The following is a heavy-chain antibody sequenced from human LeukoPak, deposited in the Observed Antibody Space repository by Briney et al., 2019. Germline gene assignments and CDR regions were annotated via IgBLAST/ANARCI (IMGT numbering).Heavy chain of an antibody. CDR3: AKMKVHPLPKYYMDV. D-gene: IGHD1-26*01. CDR1: GFTFSGFA. J-gene: IGHJ6*01. Sequence: PGRSLRLSCAVSGFTFSGFAMSWVRRTQGKGLEWVSGISGRGDNTLYADSVKGRFTISRDNSKNTLYLEMNSLRAEDTAIYYCAKMKVHPLPKYYMDVWGQGTTVTVSS. V-gene: IGHV3-23*01. CDR2: ISGRGDNT.